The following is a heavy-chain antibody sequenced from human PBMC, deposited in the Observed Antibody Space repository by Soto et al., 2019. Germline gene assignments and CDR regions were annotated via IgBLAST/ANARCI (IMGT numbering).Heavy chain of an antibody. CDR3: ARVVRFCSSPSCRGRNWFDP. D-gene: IGHD2-2*01. V-gene: IGHV4-30-4*01. Sequence: SVTLRLTCSVSDGHISKWDYCWVWIRQTRWRGLKWIGYMFYVGATYYNPSLKSRVTISVDTSKNQFSLKLSSVTAADTAVYHCARVVRFCSSPSCRGRNWFDPWGQGTLVTVS. CDR1: DGHISKWDYC. CDR2: MFYVGAT. J-gene: IGHJ5*02.